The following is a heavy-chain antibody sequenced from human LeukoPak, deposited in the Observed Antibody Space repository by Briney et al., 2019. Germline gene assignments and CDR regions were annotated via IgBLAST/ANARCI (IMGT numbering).Heavy chain of an antibody. CDR3: ARDAGIITMIVVPHR. Sequence: GRSLRLSYAASGFTFSSYAMHWVRQAPGKGLEWVAVISYDGSNKYYADSVKGRFTISRDNSKNTLYLQMNSLRAEDTAVYYCARDAGIITMIVVPHRWGQGTLVTVSS. CDR2: ISYDGSNK. CDR1: GFTFSSYA. V-gene: IGHV3-30-3*01. D-gene: IGHD3-22*01. J-gene: IGHJ4*02.